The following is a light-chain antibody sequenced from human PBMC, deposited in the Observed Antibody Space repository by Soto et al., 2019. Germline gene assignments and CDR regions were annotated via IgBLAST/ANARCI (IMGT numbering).Light chain of an antibody. J-gene: IGKJ1*01. V-gene: IGKV1-39*01. CDR1: QSISSY. CDR3: QQSYSTPRT. CDR2: AAS. Sequence: IHMTLSPSSLSASVGYRVTIVCRASQSISSYLNWYQQKPGKAPKLLIYAASSLQSGVPSRFSGSGSGTDFTLTISSLQTEDFATYYCQQSYSTPRTFGQGTKVDIK.